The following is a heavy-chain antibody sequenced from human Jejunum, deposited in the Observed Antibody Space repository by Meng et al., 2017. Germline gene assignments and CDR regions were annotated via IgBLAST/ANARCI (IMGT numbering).Heavy chain of an antibody. CDR2: ISGSGAPT. Sequence: GESLKISCAASGFTFSNYVMSWVRQAPEKGLEWLTAISGSGAPTYYADSVKGRFTISRDNSKNTLYLQMNSLRAEDTALYHCVRSDIILREDELGALWGLGTAVTVSS. V-gene: IGHV3-23*01. D-gene: IGHD2-8*02. J-gene: IGHJ4*02. CDR3: VRSDIILREDELGAL. CDR1: GFTFSNYV.